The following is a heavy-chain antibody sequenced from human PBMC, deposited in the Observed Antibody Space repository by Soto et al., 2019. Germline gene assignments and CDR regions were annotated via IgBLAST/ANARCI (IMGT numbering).Heavy chain of an antibody. CDR3: AKGSEYIWNSFSAFDL. CDR1: GFPFSSFV. V-gene: IGHV3-30*18. CDR2: ISYDGSNK. D-gene: IGHD1-20*01. Sequence: QVQLVESGGGVVQPGRSLRLSCAASGFPFSSFVMHWVRQAPGKGLEWVTVISYDGSNKVYVDSVKGRFAVSRDNSKNTLYLQMNSLRAEDTALYYCAKGSEYIWNSFSAFDLWGQGTVVIVSS. J-gene: IGHJ3*01.